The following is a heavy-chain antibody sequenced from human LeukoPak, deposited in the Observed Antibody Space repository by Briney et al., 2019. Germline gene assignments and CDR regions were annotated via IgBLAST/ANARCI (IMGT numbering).Heavy chain of an antibody. CDR2: IGTAGDP. Sequence: GGSLRLSCAASGFTFSSYDMHWVRQATGKGLEWVSAIGTAGDPYYPGSVKGRFTISRENAENSLYLQMNSLRAGDTAVYYCARGSTMLRGVNWYFDLWGRGTLVTVSS. D-gene: IGHD3-10*01. CDR1: GFTFSSYD. CDR3: ARGSTMLRGVNWYFDL. J-gene: IGHJ2*01. V-gene: IGHV3-13*05.